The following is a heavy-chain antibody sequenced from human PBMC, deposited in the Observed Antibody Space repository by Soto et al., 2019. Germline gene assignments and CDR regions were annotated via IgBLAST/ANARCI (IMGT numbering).Heavy chain of an antibody. V-gene: IGHV3-23*01. CDR2: IRGTGGGT. D-gene: IGHD3-22*01. CDR1: GFTFWTYA. Sequence: GGSLRLSCAASGFTFWTYAMSWVRQAPGKGLEWVSVIRGTGGGTSYADSVKGRFTISRDNSKNTLYLQMNSLGVEDTAVYYCARHPPPGYYYDSSGYYGYFQHWGQGTPVTVS. CDR3: ARHPPPGYYYDSSGYYGYFQH. J-gene: IGHJ1*01.